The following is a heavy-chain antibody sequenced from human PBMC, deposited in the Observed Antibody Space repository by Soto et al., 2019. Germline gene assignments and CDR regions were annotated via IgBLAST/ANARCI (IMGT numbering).Heavy chain of an antibody. Sequence: QMQLLQSGAEVKKTGSSVKISCKTSGWIFTFQYLHWVRQAPGQGLEWQGWITPYNGNVKYAQHFQDRISLTRDNSLTPLFLELRNLRSEDTGLYYCARSATSGDQHFIDSWGQGTLVTVSS. CDR1: GWIFTFQY. V-gene: IGHV1-45*02. CDR2: ITPYNGNV. J-gene: IGHJ4*02. CDR3: ARSATSGDQHFIDS. D-gene: IGHD7-27*01.